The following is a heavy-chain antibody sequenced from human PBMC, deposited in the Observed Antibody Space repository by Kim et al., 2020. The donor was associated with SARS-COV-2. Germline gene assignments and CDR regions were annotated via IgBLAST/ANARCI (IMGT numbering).Heavy chain of an antibody. CDR3: TRGRRRNGNMGG. Sequence: GGSLRLSCAASEVTFSSYEINWVRQAPGKGLEWVAYISSSGGSTIYNAASGRGRFAISSDYAKEALYLQMNSLRGDDAGVYCWTRGRRRNGNMGGWGQGT. V-gene: IGHV3-48*03. J-gene: IGHJ6*02. CDR1: EVTFSSYE. D-gene: IGHD1-1*01. CDR2: ISSSGGSTI.